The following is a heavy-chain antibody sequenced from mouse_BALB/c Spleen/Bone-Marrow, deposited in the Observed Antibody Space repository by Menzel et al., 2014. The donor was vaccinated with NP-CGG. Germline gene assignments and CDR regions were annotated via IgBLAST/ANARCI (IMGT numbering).Heavy chain of an antibody. CDR1: GFTFSSFG. J-gene: IGHJ2*01. CDR3: ARSGSRSGYFDY. D-gene: IGHD1-1*01. V-gene: IGHV5-17*02. CDR2: ISSGSSTI. Sequence: EVKLVESGGGLVQPGGSRKLSCAASGFTFSSFGMHWVRQAPEKGLEWVAYISSGSSTIYYADTVMGRFTISRDNPKNTLFLQMTSLRSEDTAMYYCARSGSRSGYFDYWGQGTTLTVSS.